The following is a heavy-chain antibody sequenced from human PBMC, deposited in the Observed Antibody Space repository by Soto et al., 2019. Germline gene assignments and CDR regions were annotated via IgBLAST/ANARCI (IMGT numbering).Heavy chain of an antibody. CDR2: IYWDDDK. CDR1: GFSLSTSGVG. V-gene: IGHV2-5*02. J-gene: IGHJ5*02. D-gene: IGHD5-12*01. CDR3: GPRRVGKVAYGLFDP. Sequence: QITLKESGPTLVKPTQTLTLTCTFSGFSLSTSGVGVGWIRQPPGKALEWLALIYWDDDKRYSPSLKSRLTNPQGPPKNPGVLNMTNMDPGGTANYFRGPRRVGKVAYGLFDPWGQGTLVTVSS.